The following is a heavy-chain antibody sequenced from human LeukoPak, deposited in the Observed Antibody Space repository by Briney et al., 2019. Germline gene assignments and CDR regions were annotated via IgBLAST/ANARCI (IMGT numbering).Heavy chain of an antibody. CDR2: IRYDGSNK. Sequence: GGSLRLSCAASGFTFSSYGMHWVRQAPGKGLEWVAFIRYDGSNKYYADSVKGRFTISRDNSKNTLYLQMNSLRAEDTAVYYCAKQERITMIVVASLDYWGQGTLVTVSS. CDR1: GFTFSSYG. J-gene: IGHJ4*02. D-gene: IGHD3-22*01. V-gene: IGHV3-30*02. CDR3: AKQERITMIVVASLDY.